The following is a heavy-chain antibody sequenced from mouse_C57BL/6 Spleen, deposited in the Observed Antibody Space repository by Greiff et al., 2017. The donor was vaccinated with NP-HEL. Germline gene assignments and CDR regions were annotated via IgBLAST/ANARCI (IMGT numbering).Heavy chain of an antibody. CDR1: GFTFSDYG. Sequence: EVMLVESGGGLVKPGGSLKLSCAASGFTFSDYGMHWVRQAPEKGLEWVAYISSGSSTIYYADTVKGRFTISRDNAKNTLFLQMTSLRSEDTAMYYCARDDGYYDGAYYFDYWGKGTTLTVSS. CDR2: ISSGSSTI. J-gene: IGHJ2*01. V-gene: IGHV5-17*01. D-gene: IGHD2-3*01. CDR3: ARDDGYYDGAYYFDY.